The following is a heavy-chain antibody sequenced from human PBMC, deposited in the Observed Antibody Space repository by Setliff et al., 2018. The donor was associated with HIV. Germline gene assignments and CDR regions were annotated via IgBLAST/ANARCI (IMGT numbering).Heavy chain of an antibody. J-gene: IGHJ4*02. D-gene: IGHD3-22*01. V-gene: IGHV4-39*07. CDR1: GGSISSSSYY. CDR2: MYYGGST. CDR3: ARGLYYDSKSLDY. Sequence: PSETLSLTCTVSGGSISSSSYYWGWIRQFPGKGLEWIGSMYYGGSTFYNPSLKSRVTISEDTSKNQVSLKLSSMTAADTAIYYCARGLYYDSKSLDYWGQGTLVTVSS.